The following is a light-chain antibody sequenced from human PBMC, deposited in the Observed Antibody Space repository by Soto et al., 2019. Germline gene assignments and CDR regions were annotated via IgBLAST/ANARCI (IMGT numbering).Light chain of an antibody. CDR1: QNIISN. J-gene: IGKJ1*01. Sequence: EIVMTQSPATRSVSPVERGTRSCRASQNIISNLAWYQQRPGQAPRLLIYGASTRATGIPDRFSGSGSGTDFTLTISRLEPEDFAVYYCQQYGTSPWTFGQGTKVDIK. CDR3: QQYGTSPWT. CDR2: GAS. V-gene: IGKV3-20*01.